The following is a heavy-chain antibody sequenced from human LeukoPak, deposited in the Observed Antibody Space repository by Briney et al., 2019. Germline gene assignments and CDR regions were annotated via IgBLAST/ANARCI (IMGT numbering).Heavy chain of an antibody. D-gene: IGHD5-12*01. CDR3: VRYSGDADY. CDR2: IRSKVYGGTT. J-gene: IGHJ4*02. V-gene: IGHV3-71*01. Sequence: GGSLRLSCAASGFTLNDYYMSWIRQAPGKGLEWVGFIRSKVYGGTTEYAASVKGRFTISRDDSKSIAYLQMNSLKSEDTAVYYCVRYSGDADYWGQGTLVTVSP. CDR1: GFTLNDYY.